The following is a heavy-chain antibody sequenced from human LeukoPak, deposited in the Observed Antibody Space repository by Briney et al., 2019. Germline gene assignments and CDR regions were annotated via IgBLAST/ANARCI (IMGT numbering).Heavy chain of an antibody. CDR3: AREDSSGYYYEGSVAFDI. J-gene: IGHJ3*02. D-gene: IGHD3-22*01. CDR1: GYTFTSYG. CDR2: ISAYNGNT. Sequence: ASVEVSCKASGYTFTSYGISWVRQAPGQGLEWMGWISAYNGNTNYAQKLQGRVTMTTDTSTSTAYMELRSLRSDDTAVYYCAREDSSGYYYEGSVAFDIWGQGTMVTVSS. V-gene: IGHV1-18*01.